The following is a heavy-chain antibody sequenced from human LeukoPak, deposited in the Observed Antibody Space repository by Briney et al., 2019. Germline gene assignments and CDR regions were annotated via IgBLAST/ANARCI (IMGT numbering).Heavy chain of an antibody. CDR2: IYYSGST. V-gene: IGHV4-31*11. D-gene: IGHD6-19*01. J-gene: IGHJ4*02. CDR3: ASNRL. Sequence: SETLSLTCAVYGGSFSGYYWSWIRQHPGKGLEWIGYIYYSGSTYYNPSLKSRVTISVDTSKNQFSLKLSSVTAADTAVYYCASNRLWGQGTLVTVSS. CDR1: GGSFSGYY.